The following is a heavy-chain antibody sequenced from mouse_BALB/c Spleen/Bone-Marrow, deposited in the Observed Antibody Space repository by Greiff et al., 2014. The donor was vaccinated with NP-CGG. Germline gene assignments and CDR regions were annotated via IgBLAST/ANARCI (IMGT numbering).Heavy chain of an antibody. Sequence: EVQVVESGGGLVQPGGSLRLSCAASGFTFSDFYMEWVRQPPGKRLEWIAASRNKANDYTTEYSASVKGRFIVSRDTSQSILYLQMNALRAEDTAIYYCARDYYYGAMDYWGQGTSVTVSS. CDR3: ARDYYYGAMDY. D-gene: IGHD1-1*01. CDR1: GFTFSDFY. V-gene: IGHV7-1*02. CDR2: SRNKANDYTT. J-gene: IGHJ4*01.